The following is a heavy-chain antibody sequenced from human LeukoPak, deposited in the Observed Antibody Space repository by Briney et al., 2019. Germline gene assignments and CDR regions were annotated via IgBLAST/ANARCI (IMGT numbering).Heavy chain of an antibody. CDR3: ARHTIRGYDVSTFDY. CDR1: GGSISSSSYY. V-gene: IGHV4-39*01. J-gene: IGHJ4*02. CDR2: IYYSGST. D-gene: IGHD5-12*01. Sequence: SETLSLTSTVSGGSISSSSYYWGWIRQPPGKGLEWIGSIYYSGSTYYNPSLKSRVTISVDTSKNQFSLKLSSVTAADTAVYYCARHTIRGYDVSTFDYWGQGTLVTVSS.